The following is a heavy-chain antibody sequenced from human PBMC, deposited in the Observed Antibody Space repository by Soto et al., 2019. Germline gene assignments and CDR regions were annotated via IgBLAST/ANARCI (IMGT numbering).Heavy chain of an antibody. V-gene: IGHV1-2*04. CDR1: VYTFTGYY. D-gene: IGHD3-3*01. Sequence: ASVRVSCKASVYTFTGYYMHWVRHPPGQGLEWMGWINPNSGGTNYAQNFQGWVTMTRDTSISTAYMELSRLRSDETAVYYCARGRVVSNFWGGKPAGPSGMDVWRQRTPVTVSS. CDR3: ARGRVVSNFWGGKPAGPSGMDV. CDR2: INPNSGGT. J-gene: IGHJ6*01.